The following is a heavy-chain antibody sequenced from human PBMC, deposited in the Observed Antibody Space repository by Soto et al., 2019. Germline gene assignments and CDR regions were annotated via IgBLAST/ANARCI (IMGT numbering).Heavy chain of an antibody. CDR2: ISYDGSNK. V-gene: IGHV3-30-3*01. D-gene: IGHD3-22*01. J-gene: IGHJ6*02. Sequence: GGSLRLSCAASGFTFSSYAMHWVRQAPGKGLEWVAVISYDGSNKYYADSVKGRFTISRDNSKNTLYLQMNSLRAEDTAVYYCARVSDSSGDYYYGMDVWGQGTTVTVSS. CDR3: ARVSDSSGDYYYGMDV. CDR1: GFTFSSYA.